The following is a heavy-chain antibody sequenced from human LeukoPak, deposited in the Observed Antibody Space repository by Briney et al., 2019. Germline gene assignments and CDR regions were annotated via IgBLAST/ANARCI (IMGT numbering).Heavy chain of an antibody. J-gene: IGHJ6*02. CDR2: IYYSGST. Sequence: SSETLSLTCTVSGGPISSYYWNWIRQPPGKGLEWIGYIYYSGSTNYNPSLKSRVTISVDTSKNQFSLKLSSVTAADTAVYYCARVGGNPADYYGMDVWGQGTTVTVSS. D-gene: IGHD4-23*01. CDR3: ARVGGNPADYYGMDV. CDR1: GGPISSYY. V-gene: IGHV4-59*01.